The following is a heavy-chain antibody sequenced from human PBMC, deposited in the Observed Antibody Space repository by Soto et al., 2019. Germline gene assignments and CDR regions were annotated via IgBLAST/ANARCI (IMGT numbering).Heavy chain of an antibody. D-gene: IGHD2-15*01. CDR2: ISYDGSNK. J-gene: IGHJ4*02. V-gene: IGHV3-30*18. CDR3: ANRGTLLLQVDY. Sequence: PGGSLRLSCAASGFTFSSYGMHWVRQAPGKGLEWVAVISYDGSNKYYADSVKGRFTISRDNSKNTLYLQMNSLRAEDTAVYYCANRGTLLLQVDYWGQGTLVTVPQ. CDR1: GFTFSSYG.